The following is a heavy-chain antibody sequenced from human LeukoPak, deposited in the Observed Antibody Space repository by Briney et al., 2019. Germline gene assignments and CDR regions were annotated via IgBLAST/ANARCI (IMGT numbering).Heavy chain of an antibody. CDR1: GYTFTSYA. CDR3: ARAMNRVILFDY. CDR2: INAGNGNT. V-gene: IGHV1-3*01. D-gene: IGHD2/OR15-2a*01. J-gene: IGHJ4*02. Sequence: ASVKVSCKASGYTFTSYAMHWVRQAPGQRLEWMGWINAGNGNTKYSQKFQGRDTITRDTTASTAYMEVSSLRSEDKAGYYCARAMNRVILFDYWGQGTRVTVSS.